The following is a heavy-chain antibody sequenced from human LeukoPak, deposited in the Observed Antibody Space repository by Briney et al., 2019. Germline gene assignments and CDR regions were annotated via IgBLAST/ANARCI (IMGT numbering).Heavy chain of an antibody. CDR2: ISSSSSTI. Sequence: GGSLRLSCAASGFTFRAYSMNWVRQAPGKGPEWVSHISSSSSTIYYADSVKGRFTISRDNAKNSLYLQMNSLRDEGTAVYYCVRGDGWFGELLNFDNWGQGTLVTVSS. V-gene: IGHV3-48*02. CDR3: VRGDGWFGELLNFDN. J-gene: IGHJ4*02. CDR1: GFTFRAYS. D-gene: IGHD3-10*01.